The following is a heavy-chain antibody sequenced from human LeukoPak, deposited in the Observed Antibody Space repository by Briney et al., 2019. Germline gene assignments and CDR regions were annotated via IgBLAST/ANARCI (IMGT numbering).Heavy chain of an antibody. CDR3: AKERVTTIFGVIINAFDV. Sequence: PGGSLRLSCAASGFTFNNYGVYWVRQAPGKGLEWVAFIRYDSSHEYYADSVKGRFTISRDNSKNTVYLQMNSLRDEDTAVYHCAKERVTTIFGVIINAFDVWGQGTMVTVSS. CDR1: GFTFNNYG. V-gene: IGHV3-30*02. J-gene: IGHJ3*01. D-gene: IGHD3-3*01. CDR2: IRYDSSHE.